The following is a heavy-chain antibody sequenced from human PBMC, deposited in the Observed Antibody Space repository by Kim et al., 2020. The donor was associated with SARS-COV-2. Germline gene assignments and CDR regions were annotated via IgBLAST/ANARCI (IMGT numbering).Heavy chain of an antibody. D-gene: IGHD2-15*01. J-gene: IGHJ6*04. Sequence: SGPTLVNPTQTLTLTCSFSGFSLTPDRLVGVTWVRQPPGKALEWLALIYGNDEKRYTPSLKSRLTIAKDTTEKRAVLTLTNVEPVDTGTYYCAHDSPGLYGCRVWGKGTTVTVSS. CDR1: GFSLTPDRLVG. V-gene: IGHV2-5*01. CDR3: AHDSPGLYGCRV. CDR2: IYGNDEK.